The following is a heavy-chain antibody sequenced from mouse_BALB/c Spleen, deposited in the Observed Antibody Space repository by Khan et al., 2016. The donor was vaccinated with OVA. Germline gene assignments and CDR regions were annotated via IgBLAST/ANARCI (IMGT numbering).Heavy chain of an antibody. V-gene: IGHV1S137*01. J-gene: IGHJ3*01. CDR2: ISTYYGDS. CDR3: ARGSGNYRFAY. D-gene: IGHD2-1*01. Sequence: QVQLQQSGAELVRPGVSVKLSCKGSGYIFTDFSMHWVKRSHAKSLEWIGVISTYYGDSIYNQNFKDQATLTVEKSSSTAYMELASLTSEDSAIYYCARGSGNYRFAYGGQGTLVTVSA. CDR1: GYIFTDFS.